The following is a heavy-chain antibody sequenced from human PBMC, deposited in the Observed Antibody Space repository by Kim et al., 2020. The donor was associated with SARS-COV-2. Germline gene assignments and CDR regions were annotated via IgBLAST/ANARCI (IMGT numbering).Heavy chain of an antibody. CDR1: GFTFSSYG. Sequence: GGSLRLSCAASGFTFSSYGMSWVRQAPGKGLEWVSAIRGSGGSTYYADSVKGRFTISRDNSKNTLYLQMNSLRAEDTAVYYCAKSPFGIVGSKEIDYWGQGTLVTVSS. CDR3: AKSPFGIVGSKEIDY. J-gene: IGHJ4*02. CDR2: IRGSGGST. V-gene: IGHV3-23*01. D-gene: IGHD1-26*01.